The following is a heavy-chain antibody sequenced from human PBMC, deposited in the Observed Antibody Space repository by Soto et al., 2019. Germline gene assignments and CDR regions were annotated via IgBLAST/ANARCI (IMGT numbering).Heavy chain of an antibody. CDR2: IYYSGST. J-gene: IGHJ6*03. V-gene: IGHV4-39*01. D-gene: IGHD2-15*01. CDR3: ASVEGYPYYYMDV. Sequence: SETLSLTCTVSGGSISSSSYYWGWIRQPPGKGLEWIGSIYYSGSTYYNPSLKSRVTISVDTSKNQFSLKLSSVTAADTAVYYCASVEGYPYYYMDVWGKGTTVTVSS. CDR1: GGSISSSSYY.